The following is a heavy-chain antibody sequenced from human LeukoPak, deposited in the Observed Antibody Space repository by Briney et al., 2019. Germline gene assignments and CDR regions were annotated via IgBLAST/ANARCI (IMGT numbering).Heavy chain of an antibody. J-gene: IGHJ3*02. CDR3: ARDRGRGTCWDAFDI. CDR2: IKQDGSEK. V-gene: IGHV3-7*04. CDR1: RFSFSIYW. D-gene: IGHD2-15*01. Sequence: GGSLRLSCAASRFSFSIYWMNWVRQAPGKGLEWVANIKQDGSEKYYVDSVKGRFTISRDNAKNSLYLQMNSLRAEDTAVYYCARDRGRGTCWDAFDIWGQGTMVTVSS.